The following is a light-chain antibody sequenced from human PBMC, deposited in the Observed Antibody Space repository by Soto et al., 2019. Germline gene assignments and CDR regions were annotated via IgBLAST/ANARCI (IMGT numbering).Light chain of an antibody. Sequence: QSALTQPASVSGSPGQSITISCTGTTSDLGGYNYVSWYQQHPGKAPKLMIYEVSNRPSGVSDRFSGSKSDNTASLTISGLQTEDEADYYCSSYTGSDTSYVFGTGTKLTVL. CDR3: SSYTGSDTSYV. J-gene: IGLJ1*01. CDR1: TSDLGGYNY. CDR2: EVS. V-gene: IGLV2-14*01.